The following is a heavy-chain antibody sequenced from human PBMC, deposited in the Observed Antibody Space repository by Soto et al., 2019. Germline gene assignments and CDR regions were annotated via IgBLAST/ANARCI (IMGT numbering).Heavy chain of an antibody. CDR1: GFTFSNNA. D-gene: IGHD5-18*01. V-gene: IGHV3-23*01. CDR2: ISGSGGNT. Sequence: GGSLRLSCAASGFTFSNNAMSWVRQAPGKGLEWVSSISGSGGNTYYAESVKGRFTISRDNSKNTLYVQINSLRAEDTAVYYCAKDRGYSYGWAKSDAFDVWGQGTMVTVSS. CDR3: AKDRGYSYGWAKSDAFDV. J-gene: IGHJ3*01.